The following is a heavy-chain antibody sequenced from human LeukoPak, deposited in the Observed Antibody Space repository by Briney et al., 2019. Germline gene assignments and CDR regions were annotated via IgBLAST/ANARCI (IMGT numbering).Heavy chain of an antibody. D-gene: IGHD1-26*01. CDR2: ISSSSSYI. V-gene: IGHV3-21*01. Sequence: PGGSLRLSFAASGFTFSSYSLNWVRQAPGKGLEWVSSISSSSSYIYYADSVKGRFTISRDNAKNSLCLQMNSLRAEDTAVYYCARETRELTLDYWGQGTLVTVSS. CDR3: ARETRELTLDY. CDR1: GFTFSSYS. J-gene: IGHJ4*02.